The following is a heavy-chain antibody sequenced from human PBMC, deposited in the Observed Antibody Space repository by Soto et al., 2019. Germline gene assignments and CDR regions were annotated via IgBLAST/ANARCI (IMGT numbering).Heavy chain of an antibody. V-gene: IGHV3-48*02. J-gene: IGHJ4*02. CDR3: ASAFLTGYPFDY. CDR1: GFTFSSYS. Sequence: PGGALILSCAASGFTFSSYSMNWVRQAPGKGLEWVSYISSSSSTIYYADSVKGRFTISRDNAKNSLYLQMNSLRDEDTAVYYCASAFLTGYPFDYWGQGTLVTVSS. D-gene: IGHD3-9*01. CDR2: ISSSSSTI.